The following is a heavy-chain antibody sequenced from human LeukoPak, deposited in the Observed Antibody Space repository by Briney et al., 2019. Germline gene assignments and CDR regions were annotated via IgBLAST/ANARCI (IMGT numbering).Heavy chain of an antibody. Sequence: PSETLSLTCTVSGGSISGYYWSWIRQPPGKGLEWIGYIRHSGSSNYNPSLKSRVTISVDTSKNQFSLKLSSVTAADTAVYYCARSPYCGGDCYHPVFDYWGQGTLVTVSS. D-gene: IGHD2-21*02. J-gene: IGHJ4*02. CDR1: GGSISGYY. CDR3: ARSPYCGGDCYHPVFDY. CDR2: IRHSGSS. V-gene: IGHV4-59*12.